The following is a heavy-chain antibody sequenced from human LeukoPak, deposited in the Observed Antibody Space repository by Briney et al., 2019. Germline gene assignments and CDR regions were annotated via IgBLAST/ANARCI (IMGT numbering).Heavy chain of an antibody. CDR2: VWYDGSDK. CDR1: GFTFSNYD. V-gene: IGHV3-33*01. D-gene: IGHD3-9*01. CDR3: ARDLNREDFDY. Sequence: GGSLRLSCEASGFTFSNYDMHWVRQAPGKGLEWLAIVWYDGSDKYYADSVKGQFTVSRDNSKNTLYLQMNSLRADDTAVYYCARDLNREDFDYWGQGTLVAVSS. J-gene: IGHJ4*02.